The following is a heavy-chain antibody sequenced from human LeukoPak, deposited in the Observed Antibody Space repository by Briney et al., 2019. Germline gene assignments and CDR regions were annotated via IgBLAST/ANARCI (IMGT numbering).Heavy chain of an antibody. Sequence: PGESLKISCKASGYSFISYWIGWVRQMPGKGREWMGFIYPADSDTRYSPSFQGQVTISADKSISTAYLQWSSLKASDTAMYYCARHGAILSSSYNLDYWAQGTLVTVSS. CDR1: GYSFISYW. V-gene: IGHV5-51*01. D-gene: IGHD3-22*01. J-gene: IGHJ4*02. CDR3: ARHGAILSSSYNLDY. CDR2: IYPADSDT.